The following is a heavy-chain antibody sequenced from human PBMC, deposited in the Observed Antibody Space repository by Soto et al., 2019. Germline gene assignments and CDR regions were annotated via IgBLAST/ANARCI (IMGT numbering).Heavy chain of an antibody. CDR1: DMTSSSYV. CDR2: ISYDGAIT. D-gene: IGHD4-17*01. V-gene: IGHV3-30*18. J-gene: IGHJ4*02. Sequence: GGSRRPPCEGPDMTSSSYVMHWVRQAPGKGLAWVGVISYDGAITYYGDSVKGRFTISRDNSDNTLYLHMTSLRPDDTALYACVKYRGFWRLTPTTSHFDYWGQGALVTVSS. CDR3: VKYRGFWRLTPTTSHFDY.